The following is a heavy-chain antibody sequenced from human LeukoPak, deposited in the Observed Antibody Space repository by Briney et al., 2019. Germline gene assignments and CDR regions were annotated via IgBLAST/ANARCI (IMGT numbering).Heavy chain of an antibody. CDR2: MNPNSGNT. J-gene: IGHJ3*02. Sequence: GASVKVSCKASGYTFTSYDINWVRQATGQGLEWMGWMNPNSGNTGYAQKFQGRVTMTRNTSISTAYMELSSLRSEDTAVYYCASDASRAGNAFDIWGQGTMVTVSS. D-gene: IGHD6-19*01. V-gene: IGHV1-8*01. CDR3: ASDASRAGNAFDI. CDR1: GYTFTSYD.